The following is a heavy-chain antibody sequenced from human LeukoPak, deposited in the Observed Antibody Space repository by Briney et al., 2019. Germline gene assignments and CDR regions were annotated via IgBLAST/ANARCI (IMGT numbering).Heavy chain of an antibody. CDR2: ISGSGGST. CDR3: AKDYDYGGVNWFDP. J-gene: IGHJ5*02. CDR1: GFAFSSYA. V-gene: IGHV3-23*01. D-gene: IGHD4-23*01. Sequence: GGSLRLSCAASGFAFSSYAMSWVRQAPGKGLEWVSGISGSGGSTYYADSVKGRFTIYTDNSKNTLYLQMNSLRAEDTAGYYCAKDYDYGGVNWFDPWGQGTLVIVSS.